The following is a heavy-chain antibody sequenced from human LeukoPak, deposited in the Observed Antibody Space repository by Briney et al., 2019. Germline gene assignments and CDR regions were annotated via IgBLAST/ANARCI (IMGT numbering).Heavy chain of an antibody. D-gene: IGHD5-24*01. CDR1: GASISSYY. CDR3: ASLDGDY. V-gene: IGHV4-59*08. Sequence: SETLSLTCAVSGASISSYYWSWIRQPPGKGLEWIGYIYYSGSTNYNPSLRSRVTISVDTSKNQFSLKLSSVTAADTAVYYCASLDGDYWGQGTLVTVSS. CDR2: IYYSGST. J-gene: IGHJ4*02.